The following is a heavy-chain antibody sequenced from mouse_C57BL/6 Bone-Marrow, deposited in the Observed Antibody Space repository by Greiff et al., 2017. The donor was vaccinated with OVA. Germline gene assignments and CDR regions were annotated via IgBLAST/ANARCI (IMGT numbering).Heavy chain of an antibody. V-gene: IGHV14-4*01. Sequence: DVQLQESGAELVRPGASVKLSCTASGFNIKDDYMHWVKQRPEQGLEWIGWIDPENGDTEYASKFQGKATITADTSSNTAYLQLSSLTSEDTAVYYCTTYGSLDYWGQGTTLTVSS. CDR2: IDPENGDT. J-gene: IGHJ2*01. CDR3: TTYGSLDY. CDR1: GFNIKDDY. D-gene: IGHD1-1*01.